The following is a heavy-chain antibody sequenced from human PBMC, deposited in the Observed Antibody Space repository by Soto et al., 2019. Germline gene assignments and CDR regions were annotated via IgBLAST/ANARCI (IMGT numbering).Heavy chain of an antibody. D-gene: IGHD2-15*01. J-gene: IGHJ4*01. CDR3: ARVSCSGVSCYSFHFDY. V-gene: IGHV1-3*01. CDR1: GYTFTSYA. CDR2: INAANGNT. Sequence: QVQRVQSGAAVKKPGASVNVSCKASGYTFTSYAMHCVRQAPGQRLEWMGWINAANGNTIYSQKFQGRVTITRDTSASTAYIELSSLRSEDTAVYYCARVSCSGVSCYSFHFDYWGHGTLVTVSS.